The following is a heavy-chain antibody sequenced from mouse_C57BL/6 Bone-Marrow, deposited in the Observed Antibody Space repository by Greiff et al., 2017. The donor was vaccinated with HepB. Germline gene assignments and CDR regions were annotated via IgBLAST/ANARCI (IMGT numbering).Heavy chain of an antibody. J-gene: IGHJ2*01. Sequence: VQLQQSGAELVRPGASVTLSCKASGYTFTDYEMHWVKQTPVHGLEWIGAIDPETGGTAYNQKFKGKAILTADKSSSTAYMELRSLTSEDSAVYYGTRPPYGSSYWFDYWGQGTTLTVSS. CDR3: TRPPYGSSYWFDY. V-gene: IGHV1-15*01. D-gene: IGHD1-1*01. CDR2: IDPETGGT. CDR1: GYTFTDYE.